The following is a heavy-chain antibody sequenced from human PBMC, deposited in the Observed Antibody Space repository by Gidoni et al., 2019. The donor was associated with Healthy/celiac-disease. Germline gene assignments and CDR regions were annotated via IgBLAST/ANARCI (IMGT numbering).Heavy chain of an antibody. CDR3: ASTHDSLYYGSGSYYGPPPPLTSYGMDV. V-gene: IGHV1-18*01. CDR1: GYTFTSYG. Sequence: QVQLVQSGAEVKKPGASVKVSCKASGYTFTSYGISWVRQAPGHGLEWMGWISAYNGNPNYAQKLQGRVTMTPDTSTSTAYMELRSLRSDDTAVYYCASTHDSLYYGSGSYYGPPPPLTSYGMDVWGQGTTVTVSS. D-gene: IGHD3-10*01. CDR2: ISAYNGNP. J-gene: IGHJ6*02.